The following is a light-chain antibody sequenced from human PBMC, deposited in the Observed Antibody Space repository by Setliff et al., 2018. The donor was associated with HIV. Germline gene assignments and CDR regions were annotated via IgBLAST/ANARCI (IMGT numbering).Light chain of an antibody. CDR2: EVS. CDR1: NSDVGSYNL. CDR3: CSYAGTSTYV. V-gene: IGLV2-23*02. J-gene: IGLJ1*01. Sequence: QSALTQPASVSGSPGQSITISCTGTNSDVGSYNLVSWYQQHPGKAPKLMIYEVSKRPSGVSNRFSGSKSGNTASLTIFGLQAEDEADYCCCSYAGTSTYVFGTGTKVTVL.